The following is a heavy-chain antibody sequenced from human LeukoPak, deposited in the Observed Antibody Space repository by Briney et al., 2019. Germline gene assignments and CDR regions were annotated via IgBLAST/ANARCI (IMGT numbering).Heavy chain of an antibody. Sequence: SETLSLTCGVYGESFNGYYWNWIRQPPGKGLEWIGEINHSGSTNYNPSLKSRVSISVDMSKKQFSLKLTSVTAADTAVYYCARSRWVPVRIFGYMDVWGKGTTVTISS. J-gene: IGHJ6*03. V-gene: IGHV4-34*01. D-gene: IGHD2/OR15-2a*01. CDR1: GESFNGYY. CDR2: INHSGST. CDR3: ARSRWVPVRIFGYMDV.